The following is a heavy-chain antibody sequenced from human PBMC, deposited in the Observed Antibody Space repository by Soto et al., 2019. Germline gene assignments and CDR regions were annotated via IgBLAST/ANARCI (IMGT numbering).Heavy chain of an antibody. V-gene: IGHV1-69*13. Sequence: SVKVSCKXSGGTFSSYAISWVRQAPGQGLEWMGGIIPIFGTANYAQKFQGRVTITADESTSTAYMELSSLRSEDTAVYYCARGYVDTAMVAAYGMDVWGQGTTVTVSS. D-gene: IGHD5-18*01. CDR3: ARGYVDTAMVAAYGMDV. CDR2: IIPIFGTA. CDR1: GGTFSSYA. J-gene: IGHJ6*02.